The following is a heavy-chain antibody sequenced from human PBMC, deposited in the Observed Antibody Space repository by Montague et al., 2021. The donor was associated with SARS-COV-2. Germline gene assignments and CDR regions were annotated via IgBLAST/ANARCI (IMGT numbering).Heavy chain of an antibody. Sequence: SETLSLTCTVSGGSISSYYWSWIRQPPGKGLEWIGYIYYSGSTNXNPSLKSRVTISVDTSKNQFSLKLRSVTAADTAVYYCARTYYDILTGYYNRGAFDIWGQGTMVTVSS. CDR2: IYYSGST. J-gene: IGHJ3*02. CDR1: GGSISSYY. D-gene: IGHD3-9*01. V-gene: IGHV4-59*08. CDR3: ARTYYDILTGYYNRGAFDI.